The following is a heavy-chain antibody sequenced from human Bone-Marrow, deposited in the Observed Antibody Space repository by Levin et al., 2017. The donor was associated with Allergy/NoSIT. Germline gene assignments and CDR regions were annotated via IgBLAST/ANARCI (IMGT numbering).Heavy chain of an antibody. CDR3: AKEGYSGFDSNYYYAMDG. Sequence: GGSLRLSCAASGFTFSNFGMHWVRQPPGKGLEWVAVISYDGSKKYHADSVKGRFTISRDNSQDTLSLEMNSLRPEDTAVYYCAKEGYSGFDSNYYYAMDGWGQGTTVTVSS. CDR1: GFTFSNFG. V-gene: IGHV3-30*18. J-gene: IGHJ6*02. CDR2: ISYDGSKK. D-gene: IGHD5-12*01.